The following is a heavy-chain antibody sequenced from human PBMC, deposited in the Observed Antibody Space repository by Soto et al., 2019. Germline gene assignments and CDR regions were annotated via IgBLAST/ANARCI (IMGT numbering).Heavy chain of an antibody. D-gene: IGHD1-26*01. V-gene: IGHV3-23*01. CDR3: ANPPPTMESTIYYYYGMDV. CDR1: GFTFSNYA. Sequence: PGGSLRLSCAASGFTFSNYAMTWVRQAPGKGLEWVSAISGSGGSTYYADNVKGRFTNSRDNSKNTLFLQMDSLRAEDTAVYYCANPPPTMESTIYYYYGMDVWGQGTTVTVSS. CDR2: ISGSGGST. J-gene: IGHJ6*02.